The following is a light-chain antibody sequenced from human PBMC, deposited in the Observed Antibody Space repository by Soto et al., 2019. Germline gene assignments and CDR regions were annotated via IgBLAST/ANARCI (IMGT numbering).Light chain of an antibody. J-gene: IGKJ2*01. Sequence: DIQMTQSPSTLSASVGDRVTTTCRATQGISNWLAWYQQKPGKAPKLLIYDASILESGVPSRFSGSGSGTEFTLTISSLHPDDFATYYCQQYESYSYTFGQGTKVDIK. CDR3: QQYESYSYT. V-gene: IGKV1-5*01. CDR2: DAS. CDR1: QGISNW.